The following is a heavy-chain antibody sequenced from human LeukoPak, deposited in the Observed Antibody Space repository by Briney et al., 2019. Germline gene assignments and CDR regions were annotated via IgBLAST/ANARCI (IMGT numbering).Heavy chain of an antibody. V-gene: IGHV3-7*01. CDR1: GFTFSNYL. D-gene: IGHD3-10*02. CDR3: AELGITMIGGV. J-gene: IGHJ6*04. CDR2: IKPDATEK. Sequence: GGSLRLSCATSGFTFSNYLMTWVRQAPGKGLEWVASIKPDATEKYYVDSVKGRFTISRDNAKNSLYLQMNSLRAEDTAVYYCAELGITMIGGVWGKGTTVTISS.